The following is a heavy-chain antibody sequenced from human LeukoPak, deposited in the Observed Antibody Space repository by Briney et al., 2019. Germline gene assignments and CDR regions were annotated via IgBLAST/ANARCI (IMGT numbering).Heavy chain of an antibody. CDR2: IYHSGST. J-gene: IGHJ4*02. Sequence: SGTLSLTCAVSGGSISSSNWWSWVRQPPGKGLEWIGEIYHSGSTNYNPSLKSRVTISVDKSKNQFSLKPSSVTAADTAVYYCARVGGVGWGYCSSTSCWGGYFDYWGQGTLVTVSS. CDR3: ARVGGVGWGYCSSTSCWGGYFDY. V-gene: IGHV4-4*02. D-gene: IGHD2-2*01. CDR1: GGSISSSNW.